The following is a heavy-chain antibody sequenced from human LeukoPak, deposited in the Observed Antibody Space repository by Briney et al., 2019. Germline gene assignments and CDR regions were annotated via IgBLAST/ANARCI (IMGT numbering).Heavy chain of an antibody. V-gene: IGHV5-51*01. J-gene: IGHJ4*02. CDR3: ARRAFGGVIGAYYFDY. CDR1: GYSFTGYW. D-gene: IGHD3-16*02. CDR2: IYPGDSDT. Sequence: GESLKISCKGSGYSFTGYWIGWVRQMPGKGLEWMGIIYPGDSDTRYSPSFQGQVTISADKSISTAYLQWSSLKASDTAMYYCARRAFGGVIGAYYFDYWGQGTLVTVSS.